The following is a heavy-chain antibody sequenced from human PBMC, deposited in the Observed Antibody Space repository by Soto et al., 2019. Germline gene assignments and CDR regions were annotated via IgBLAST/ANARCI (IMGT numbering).Heavy chain of an antibody. J-gene: IGHJ4*02. Sequence: QVQLVESGGGVVQPGRSLRLSCAASGFNFSSYVMHWVRQAPGKGLEWVAVLWYDGGNKYYADSVKGRFTISRDNSKNTLYLQMNSLRAEDTAVYYCARDGQWLPRDGLRSSYYFDYWGQGTLATVSS. CDR2: LWYDGGNK. CDR3: ARDGQWLPRDGLRSSYYFDY. CDR1: GFNFSSYV. V-gene: IGHV3-33*01. D-gene: IGHD6-19*01.